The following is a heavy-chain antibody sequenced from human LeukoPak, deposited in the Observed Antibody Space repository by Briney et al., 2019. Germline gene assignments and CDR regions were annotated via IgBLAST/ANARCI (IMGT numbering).Heavy chain of an antibody. J-gene: IGHJ3*02. CDR1: GFTVSSNY. V-gene: IGHV3-66*01. Sequence: GGSLRLSCAASGFTVSSNYMSWVRQAPGKGLEWVSVIYSGGSTYYADSVKGRFTISRDNSKNTLYLQMNSLRAEDTAVYYCARDRTYYDSSGPDAFDIWGQGTMVTVSS. CDR2: IYSGGST. CDR3: ARDRTYYDSSGPDAFDI. D-gene: IGHD3-22*01.